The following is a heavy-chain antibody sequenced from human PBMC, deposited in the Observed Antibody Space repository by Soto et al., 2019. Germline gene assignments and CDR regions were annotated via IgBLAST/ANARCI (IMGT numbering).Heavy chain of an antibody. CDR3: AKVKYYYDSSGYYFDY. CDR1: GFTFSSYA. V-gene: IGHV3-23*01. D-gene: IGHD3-22*01. Sequence: EVPLLESGGGLVQPGGSLRLSCAASGFTFSSYAMSWVRQAPGKGLEWVSAISGSGGSTYYADSVKGRFTISRDNSKNTLYLQMNSLRAEDTAVYYCAKVKYYYDSSGYYFDYWGQGTLVTVSS. CDR2: ISGSGGST. J-gene: IGHJ4*02.